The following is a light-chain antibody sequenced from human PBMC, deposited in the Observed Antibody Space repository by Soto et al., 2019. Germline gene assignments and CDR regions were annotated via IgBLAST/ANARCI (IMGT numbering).Light chain of an antibody. CDR1: QSVSSN. CDR2: GAS. V-gene: IGKV3-15*01. CDR3: QQYNNWPPFT. Sequence: EILMTQSPATLSVSPGERATLPCRASQSVSSNLAWYQQKPGQAPRLLIYGASTRATGIPARFSGSGSGTEFTLTISSLQSEDFAVYYCQQYNNWPPFTFGPGTKVDI. J-gene: IGKJ3*01.